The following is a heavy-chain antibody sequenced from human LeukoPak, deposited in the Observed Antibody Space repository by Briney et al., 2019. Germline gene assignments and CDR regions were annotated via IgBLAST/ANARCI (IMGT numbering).Heavy chain of an antibody. CDR1: GYTFTSYD. CDR3: ARGDIVVVPAAMRAYYYYMDV. J-gene: IGHJ6*03. CDR2: MNPNSGNT. V-gene: IGHV1-8*01. Sequence: ASVKVSCKASGYTFTSYDINWVRQATGQGLEWMGWMNPNSGNTGYAQKFQGRVTMTRNTSISTAYMELSSLRSEDTAVYYCARGDIVVVPAAMRAYYYYMDVWGKGTTVTVSS. D-gene: IGHD2-2*01.